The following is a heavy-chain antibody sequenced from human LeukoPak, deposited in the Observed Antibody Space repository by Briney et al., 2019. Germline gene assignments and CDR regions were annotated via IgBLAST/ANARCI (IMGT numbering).Heavy chain of an antibody. J-gene: IGHJ5*02. V-gene: IGHV4-59*11. D-gene: IGHD3-22*01. CDR3: ARDHYYDSSGYYSGDWFDP. Sequence: SETLSLTCTVSGGPISSHYWSWIRQPPGKGLEYIGFLSASGSTNYDPSLKSRVTMSVDTSKNQFSLKLSSVTAADTAVYYCARDHYYDSSGYYSGDWFDPWGQGTLVTVSS. CDR1: GGPISSHY. CDR2: LSASGST.